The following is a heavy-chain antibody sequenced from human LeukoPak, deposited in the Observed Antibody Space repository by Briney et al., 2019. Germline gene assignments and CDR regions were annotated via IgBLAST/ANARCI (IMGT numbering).Heavy chain of an antibody. CDR2: INHSGST. J-gene: IGHJ4*02. D-gene: IGHD3-22*01. CDR3: ARGFYDSSGYLAQGARLDY. Sequence: SETLSLTCAVYGGSFSGYYWSWIRQPPGKGLEWIGEINHSGSTNYNPSLKSRVTISVDTSKNQFSLKLSSVTAADTAVYYCARGFYDSSGYLAQGARLDYWGQGTLVTVSS. V-gene: IGHV4-34*01. CDR1: GGSFSGYY.